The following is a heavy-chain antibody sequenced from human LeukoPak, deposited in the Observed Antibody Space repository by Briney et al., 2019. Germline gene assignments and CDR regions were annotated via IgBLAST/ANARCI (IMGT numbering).Heavy chain of an antibody. D-gene: IGHD3-10*01. CDR1: GFTFSSYA. CDR2: ISYDGSNK. CDR3: ARSGVNDFFALDP. Sequence: GGSLRLSCAASGFTFSSYAMHWVRQAPGKGLEWVAVISYDGSNKYYADSVKGRFTISRDNSKNTLYLQMNSLRAEDTAVYYCARSGVNDFFALDPWGQGTLVTVSS. J-gene: IGHJ5*02. V-gene: IGHV3-30*04.